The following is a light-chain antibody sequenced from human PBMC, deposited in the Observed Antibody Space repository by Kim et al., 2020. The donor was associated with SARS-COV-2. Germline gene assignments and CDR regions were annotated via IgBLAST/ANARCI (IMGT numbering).Light chain of an antibody. V-gene: IGKV1-39*01. CDR1: QSINSY. J-gene: IGKJ2*01. Sequence: DIQMTQSPSSLSASVGDRVTITCRASQSINSYLNWYQQKPGKAPKLLIYAASSLQGGVPSKFSGSGSGTDFTLTISSLQPEDFATYYCQQSYSTPYTFGQGTKLDI. CDR3: QQSYSTPYT. CDR2: AAS.